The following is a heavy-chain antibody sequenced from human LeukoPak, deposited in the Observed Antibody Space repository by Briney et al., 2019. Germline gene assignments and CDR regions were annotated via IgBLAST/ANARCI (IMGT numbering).Heavy chain of an antibody. D-gene: IGHD5-18*01. CDR1: GGSITSGDYY. Sequence: SETLSLTCTVSGGSITSGDYYWSWIRQPPGKGLEWIGSISRTGITYYNPSLKSRLTISGDTSKNQFSLKLSSATAADTAVYYCARDGGYNYGPFDCWGQGTLVTVSS. CDR3: ARDGGYNYGPFDC. V-gene: IGHV4-31*03. J-gene: IGHJ4*02. CDR2: ISRTGIT.